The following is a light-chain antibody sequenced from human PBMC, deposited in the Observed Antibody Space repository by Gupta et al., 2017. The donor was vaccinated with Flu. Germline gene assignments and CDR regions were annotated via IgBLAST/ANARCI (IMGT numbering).Light chain of an antibody. J-gene: IGLJ1*01. CDR2: DDS. CDR1: SVASKS. CDR3: QVWNSGSDHYV. V-gene: IGLV3-21*02. Sequence: SYVLTQPPSVAVAPGQTARITCGGNSVASKSVHWYQQKSGQAPVLVVYDDSDRPSGIPERFSGSNSGNTATPTISRVEAGDEADYYCQVWNSGSDHYVFGSGTQVTVL.